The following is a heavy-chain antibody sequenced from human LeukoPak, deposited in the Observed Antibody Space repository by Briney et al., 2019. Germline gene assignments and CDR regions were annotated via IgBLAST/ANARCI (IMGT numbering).Heavy chain of an antibody. CDR1: GGSIGSYY. V-gene: IGHV4-59*01. Sequence: SETLSLTCTVSGGSIGSYYWSWIRQPPGNGLEWIGYVYYSGSTNYNPSLKSRVTISVDTSKNHFSLKLSSVTAADTAVYYCARGDGDYGWFDPWGQGTLVTVSS. D-gene: IGHD4-17*01. CDR2: VYYSGST. CDR3: ARGDGDYGWFDP. J-gene: IGHJ5*02.